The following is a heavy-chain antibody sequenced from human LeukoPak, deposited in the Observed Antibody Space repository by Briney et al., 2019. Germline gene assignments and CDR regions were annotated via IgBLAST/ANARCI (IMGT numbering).Heavy chain of an antibody. D-gene: IGHD3-3*01. Sequence: PGGSLRLSCAASGFTFSDYYMSWIRQAPGKGLEWVSYISSSGSTIYYADSVKGRFTISRDNAKNSLYLQMNSLRAKDTAVYYCARELNGVYAFWTTRGPAYWGQGTLVTVSS. CDR1: GFTFSDYY. CDR3: ARELNGVYAFWTTRGPAY. CDR2: ISSSGSTI. J-gene: IGHJ4*02. V-gene: IGHV3-11*01.